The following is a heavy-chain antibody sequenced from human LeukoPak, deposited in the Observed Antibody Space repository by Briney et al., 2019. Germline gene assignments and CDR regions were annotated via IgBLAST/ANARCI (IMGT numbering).Heavy chain of an antibody. Sequence: ASVKVSCKASGGTFSSYAISWVRQAPGQGLEWMGGIIPIFGTANYAQKFQGRVTITTDESTSTAYMELSSLRSEDTAVYYCAIDCSSTSCYDAFDIWGQGTMVTVSS. CDR3: AIDCSSTSCYDAFDI. J-gene: IGHJ3*02. D-gene: IGHD2-2*01. CDR2: IIPIFGTA. CDR1: GGTFSSYA. V-gene: IGHV1-69*05.